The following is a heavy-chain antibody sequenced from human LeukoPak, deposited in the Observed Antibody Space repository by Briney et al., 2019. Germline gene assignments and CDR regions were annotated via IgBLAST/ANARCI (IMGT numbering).Heavy chain of an antibody. Sequence: GGSLRLSCAASGFTFSDYYMSWIRQAPGKGLEWVSYISSSGSTIYYADSVKGRFTISRDNAKNSLYLQMNSLRAEDTAVYYCSRDHRSSSYYYYYGMDVWGQGTTVTVSS. V-gene: IGHV3-11*01. D-gene: IGHD6-13*01. CDR3: SRDHRSSSYYYYYGMDV. J-gene: IGHJ6*02. CDR1: GFTFSDYY. CDR2: ISSSGSTI.